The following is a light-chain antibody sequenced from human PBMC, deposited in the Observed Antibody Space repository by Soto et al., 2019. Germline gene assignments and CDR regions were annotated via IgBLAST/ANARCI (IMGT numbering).Light chain of an antibody. CDR3: SSYTSTSTWV. Sequence: QSALTQPPSVSGSPGQSVTISCTGTSSDVGSYNRVSWYQQPPGTVPKLMISEVSNRPSGVPDRFSGSKSGSTASLTISGLQAKDEADYYCSSYTSTSTWVFGGGTKLTVL. CDR1: SSDVGSYNR. V-gene: IGLV2-18*02. J-gene: IGLJ2*01. CDR2: EVS.